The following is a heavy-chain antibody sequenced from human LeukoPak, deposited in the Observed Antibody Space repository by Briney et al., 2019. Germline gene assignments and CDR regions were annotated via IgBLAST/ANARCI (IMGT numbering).Heavy chain of an antibody. CDR1: GFTVSSNY. CDR3: AKVSPRITIFGVVTTFPLLYFDY. Sequence: GGSLRLSCAASGFTVSSNYMSWVRQAPGKGLEWVSAISGSDGSTYYADSVMGRFTISRDNSKNTLYLQMSSLRAEDTAVYYCAKVSPRITIFGVVTTFPLLYFDYWGQGTLVTVSS. J-gene: IGHJ4*02. CDR2: ISGSDGST. D-gene: IGHD3-3*01. V-gene: IGHV3-23*01.